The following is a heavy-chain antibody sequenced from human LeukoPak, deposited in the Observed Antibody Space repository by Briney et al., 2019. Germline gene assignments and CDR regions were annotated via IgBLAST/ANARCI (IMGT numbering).Heavy chain of an antibody. CDR3: ARDRTMVRGSGPDY. Sequence: ASVKVSCKASGYTFTGYYMHWVRQAPGQGLEWMGWINPNSGGTNYAQKFQGRVTMTRDTSISTAYMELSRLRSDDTAVYYRARDRTMVRGSGPDYWGQGTLVTVSS. J-gene: IGHJ4*02. CDR1: GYTFTGYY. D-gene: IGHD3-10*01. CDR2: INPNSGGT. V-gene: IGHV1-2*02.